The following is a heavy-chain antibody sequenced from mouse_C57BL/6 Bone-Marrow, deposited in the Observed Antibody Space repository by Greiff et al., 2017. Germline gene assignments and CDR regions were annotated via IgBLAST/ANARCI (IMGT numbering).Heavy chain of an antibody. V-gene: IGHV1-47*01. CDR3: ARSSTFFYYFDY. Sequence: QVQLQQSGAELVKPGASVKMSCKASGYTFTTYPIEWMKQNHGKSLEWIGNFHHYNDDTTYSEKFKGKATLTVEKSSNTVYLELSRFTSDDSAVYYCARSSTFFYYFDYWGQGTTLTVSS. D-gene: IGHD5-1*01. CDR2: FHHYNDDT. CDR1: GYTFTTYP. J-gene: IGHJ2*01.